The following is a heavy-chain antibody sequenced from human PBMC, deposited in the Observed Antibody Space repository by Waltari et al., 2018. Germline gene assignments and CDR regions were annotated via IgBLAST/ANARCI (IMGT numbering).Heavy chain of an antibody. CDR2: IIPIFGTA. V-gene: IGHV1-69*12. CDR1: GGTFSSSA. J-gene: IGHJ4*02. Sequence: QVQLVQSGAEVKKPGSSVKVSCKASGGTFSSSAISWVRQAPGQGLEWMGGIIPIFGTANYAQKFQGRVTITADESTSTAYMELSSLRSEDTAVYYCAGERRGYDSSGYYHEGDYWGQGTLVTVSS. CDR3: AGERRGYDSSGYYHEGDY. D-gene: IGHD3-22*01.